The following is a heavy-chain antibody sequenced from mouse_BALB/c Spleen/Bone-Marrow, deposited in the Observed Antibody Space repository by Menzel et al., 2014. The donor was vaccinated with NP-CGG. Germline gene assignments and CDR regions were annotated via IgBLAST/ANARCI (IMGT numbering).Heavy chain of an antibody. CDR3: ARLTPDYAMDY. CDR2: ISSGGSYT. D-gene: IGHD1-3*01. CDR1: GFTFSNYG. V-gene: IGHV5-6*01. Sequence: EVQRVESGGDLVKPGGSLKLSCAASGFTFSNYGMSWVRQTPDKRLEWVATISSGGSYTYFPDSLKGRFTISRDNAKNTLYLQMNSLKSEDAAMYYCARLTPDYAMDYWGQGTSVTVSS. J-gene: IGHJ4*01.